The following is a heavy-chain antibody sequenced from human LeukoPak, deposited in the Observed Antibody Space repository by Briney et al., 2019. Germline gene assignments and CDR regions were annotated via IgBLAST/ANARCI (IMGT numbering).Heavy chain of an antibody. D-gene: IGHD3-22*01. CDR1: GGSISSSSYY. Sequence: SETLSLTCTVSGGSISSSSYYWGWIRQPPGKGLEWIGEIYRSGATNYNPSLKSRVTVSQDKSKNQFSLKLNSVTAADTAIYYCARNSGYSDLNYWGQGVLVTVSS. CDR3: ARNSGYSDLNY. J-gene: IGHJ4*02. V-gene: IGHV4-39*07. CDR2: IYRSGAT.